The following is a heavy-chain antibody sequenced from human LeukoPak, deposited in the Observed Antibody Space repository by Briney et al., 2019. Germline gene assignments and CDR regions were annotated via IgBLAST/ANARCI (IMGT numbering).Heavy chain of an antibody. J-gene: IGHJ4*02. CDR3: AGLLVDYEILTRQAGGREFDY. CDR2: IYYSGST. D-gene: IGHD3-9*01. Sequence: SETLSLTCTVSGVSISSYYRSWIRQPPGKGLEWIGYIYYSGSTNYNPSLKSRVTISGDTSKNQFSLKLSSVTAADTAVYYCAGLLVDYEILTRQAGGREFDYWGQGTLVTVSS. V-gene: IGHV4-59*08. CDR1: GVSISSYY.